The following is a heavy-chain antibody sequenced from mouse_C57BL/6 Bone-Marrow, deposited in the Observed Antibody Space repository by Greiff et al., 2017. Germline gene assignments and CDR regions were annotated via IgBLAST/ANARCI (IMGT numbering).Heavy chain of an antibody. J-gene: IGHJ2*01. CDR2: IYPRSGNT. CDR3: ARERAYYGSSSLDY. Sequence: VQLQESGAELARPGASVKLSCKASGYTFTSYGISWVKQRPGQGLEWIGEIYPRSGNTYYNEKFKGKATLTADKSSSTAYMELRSLTSEDSAVYFCARERAYYGSSSLDYWGQGTTLTVSS. V-gene: IGHV1-81*01. D-gene: IGHD1-1*01. CDR1: GYTFTSYG.